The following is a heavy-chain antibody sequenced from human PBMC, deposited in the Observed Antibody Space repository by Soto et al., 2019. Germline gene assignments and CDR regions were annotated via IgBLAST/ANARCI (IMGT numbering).Heavy chain of an antibody. Sequence: QLQLQESGPGLVKPSETLSLTCTVSGGSISSSSYYWGWIRQPPGKGLEWIGSIYYSGSTYYNPSLKSRVTISVDTSKNQFSLKLSSVTAADTAVYYCARLDHPIAVGGLGDYWGQGTLVTVSS. V-gene: IGHV4-39*01. CDR2: IYYSGST. CDR1: GGSISSSSYY. D-gene: IGHD6-19*01. J-gene: IGHJ4*02. CDR3: ARLDHPIAVGGLGDY.